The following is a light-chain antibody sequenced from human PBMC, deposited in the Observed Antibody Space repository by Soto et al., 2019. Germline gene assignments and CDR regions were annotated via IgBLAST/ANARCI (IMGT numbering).Light chain of an antibody. CDR1: QSVSSY. V-gene: IGKV3-11*01. Sequence: VLTQSPPTLSLPPEERATPSCRASQSVSSYLAWYQQKPGQAPRLLIYGASTRATGIPPRFSGSWSGTDFPLTISRLDQEDFAVYYRQQRSSWPPPTFGGGTRLEI. CDR3: QQRSSWPPPT. CDR2: GAS. J-gene: IGKJ5*01.